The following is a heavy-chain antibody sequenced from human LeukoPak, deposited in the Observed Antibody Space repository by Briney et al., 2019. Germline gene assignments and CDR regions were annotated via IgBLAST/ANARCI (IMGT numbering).Heavy chain of an antibody. CDR2: IYYSGNT. J-gene: IGHJ4*02. CDR1: SRSISSSSHF. CDR3: ARHENIVVVAAATAFDY. Sequence: SETLSLTCSVSSRSISSSSHFWGWIRQPPGKGLEWIGSIYYSGNTYYNPSLKSRVTMSVDTSNNHFSLKVTSGAAASTIMHCCARHENIVVVAAATAFDYWGQGTLVTVSS. V-gene: IGHV4-39*01. D-gene: IGHD2-15*01.